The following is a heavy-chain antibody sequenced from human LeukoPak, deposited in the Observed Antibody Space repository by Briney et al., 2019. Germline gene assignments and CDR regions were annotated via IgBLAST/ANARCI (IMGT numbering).Heavy chain of an antibody. D-gene: IGHD3-3*01. CDR1: GGSISSGSYY. J-gene: IGHJ6*03. CDR2: IYTSGST. V-gene: IGHV4-61*02. CDR3: VRDRADFGVVIKMGYYYYYYMDV. Sequence: PSETLSLTCTVSGGSISSGSYYWSWIRQPAGKGLEWIGRIYTSGSTNYNPSLKGRVTISVDTSKNQFSLKLSSVTAADTAVYYCVRDRADFGVVIKMGYYYYYYMDVWGKGTTVTVSS.